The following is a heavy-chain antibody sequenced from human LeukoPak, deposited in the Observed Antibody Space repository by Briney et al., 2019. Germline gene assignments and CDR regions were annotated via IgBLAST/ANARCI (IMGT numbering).Heavy chain of an antibody. CDR3: ARGRLNYDFWSGYYRIDKYYFDY. V-gene: IGHV4-34*01. J-gene: IGHJ4*02. D-gene: IGHD3-3*01. CDR1: GVSFSGYY. Sequence: SETLSLTCAVYGVSFSGYYWSWIRQPPGKGLEWLGEINHSGSTNYNPSLKSRVTISVDTSKNQFSLKLSSVTAADTAVYYCARGRLNYDFWSGYYRIDKYYFDYWGQGTLVTVSS. CDR2: INHSGST.